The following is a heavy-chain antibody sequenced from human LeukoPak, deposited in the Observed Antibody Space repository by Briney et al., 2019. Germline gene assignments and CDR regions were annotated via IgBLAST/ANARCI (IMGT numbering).Heavy chain of an antibody. Sequence: SQTLSLTCTVSGGSISSGSYYWSWIRQPAGKGLEWIGRIYTSGSTNYNPSLKSRVTISVDTSKNQFSLKLSSVTAADTAVYYCARCPPYPVAYYYYYYMDVWGKGTTVTVSS. V-gene: IGHV4-61*02. CDR2: IYTSGST. CDR3: ARCPPYPVAYYYYYYMDV. CDR1: GGSISSGSYY. J-gene: IGHJ6*03.